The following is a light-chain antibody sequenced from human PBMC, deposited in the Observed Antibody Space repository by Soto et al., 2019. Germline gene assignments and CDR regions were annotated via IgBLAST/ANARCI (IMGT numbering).Light chain of an antibody. CDR1: SSNIGNNY. CDR2: ENN. CDR3: GTWDSSLGAVV. V-gene: IGLV1-51*02. Sequence: QSVLTQPPSVSAAPGQKVTISCSGSSSNIGNNYVSWYQQLPGTAPKLLIYENNKRPSGIPDRFSGSKSGTSATLGITGLQTEDEADYYCGTWDSSLGAVVFGGGTQLTVL. J-gene: IGLJ2*01.